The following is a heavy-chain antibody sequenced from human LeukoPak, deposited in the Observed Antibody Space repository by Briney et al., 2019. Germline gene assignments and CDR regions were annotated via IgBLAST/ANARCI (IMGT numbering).Heavy chain of an antibody. J-gene: IGHJ6*03. D-gene: IGHD4-17*01. V-gene: IGHV4-34*01. Sequence: SETLSLTCAVYGGSFSGYYWSWIRQPPGKGLEWIGEINHSGSTNYNPSLKSRVTISVDTSKNQFSLKLSSVTAADTAVYYCARCSTVTRNYYYYYYMDVWGKGTTVTVSS. CDR2: INHSGST. CDR1: GGSFSGYY. CDR3: ARCSTVTRNYYYYYYMDV.